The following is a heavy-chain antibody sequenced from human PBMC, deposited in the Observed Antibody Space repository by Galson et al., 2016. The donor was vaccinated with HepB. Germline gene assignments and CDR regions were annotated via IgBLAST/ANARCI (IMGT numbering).Heavy chain of an antibody. CDR1: GFTFKKYG. D-gene: IGHD3-10*01. Sequence: SLRLSCAASGFTFKKYGMHWVRQAPGKGLEWVAVVWFDESNKYYADSVKGRFTISRDNSKNTVYLYMNNLRAEDTAVFYCARDPGRDDGMDVWGQGTTVTVSS. J-gene: IGHJ6*02. CDR3: ARDPGRDDGMDV. V-gene: IGHV3-33*01. CDR2: VWFDESNK.